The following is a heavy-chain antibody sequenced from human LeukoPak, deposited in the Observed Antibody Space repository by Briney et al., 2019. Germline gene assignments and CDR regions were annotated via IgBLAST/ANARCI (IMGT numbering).Heavy chain of an antibody. J-gene: IGHJ4*02. CDR1: GGSISTHY. CDR2: MYYSGST. D-gene: IGHD3-22*01. Sequence: SETLSLTCTVSGGSISTHYWSWIRQPPGKGLEWIGYMYYSGSTNYNPSLKSRVTISVDTSKNQFSLKLSPVTAADTAVYYCARQYYDSSGYSYYFDFWGQGTLVTVSS. V-gene: IGHV4-59*08. CDR3: ARQYYDSSGYSYYFDF.